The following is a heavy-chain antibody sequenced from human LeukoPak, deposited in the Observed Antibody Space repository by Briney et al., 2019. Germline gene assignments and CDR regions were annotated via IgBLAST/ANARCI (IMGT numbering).Heavy chain of an antibody. J-gene: IGHJ6*02. CDR2: IYYSGST. Sequence: KPSETLSLTCTVSGGSISSYYWSWIRQPPGKGLEWIGYIYYSGSTNYNPSLKSRVTISVDTSKNQFSLKLSSVTAADTAVYYCARLRNDYGDYRDYYYYGMDVWGQGTTVTVSS. CDR3: ARLRNDYGDYRDYYYYGMDV. D-gene: IGHD4-17*01. V-gene: IGHV4-59*08. CDR1: GGSISSYY.